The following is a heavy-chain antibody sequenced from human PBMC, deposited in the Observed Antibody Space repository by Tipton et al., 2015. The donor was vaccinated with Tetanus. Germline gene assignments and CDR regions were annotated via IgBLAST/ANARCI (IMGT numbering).Heavy chain of an antibody. V-gene: IGHV4-31*03. J-gene: IGHJ4*02. CDR1: GGSLSRGGYY. D-gene: IGHD3-10*01. Sequence: TLSLTCTVSGGSLSRGGYYWTWIRQHPGKGLEWIGDIYFSGSTYYNPSLKSRVTISVDTSKNQFSLRLNSVTAADTAVYYCARDQARGGRGWNYFDYWGQGALVTVSS. CDR3: ARDQARGGRGWNYFDY. CDR2: IYFSGST.